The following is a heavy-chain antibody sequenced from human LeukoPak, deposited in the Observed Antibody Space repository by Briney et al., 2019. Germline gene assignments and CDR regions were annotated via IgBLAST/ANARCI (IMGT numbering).Heavy chain of an antibody. CDR1: GGSISSSSHY. J-gene: IGHJ3*02. Sequence: SETLSLTCTVSGGSISSSSHYWGWIRQPPGKGLELIGSIYYTGSTSYNPSLKSRVTISVDTSKNQFSLKLSSVTAADTAVYYCARLVWGGGSLDAFDIWGQGTMVTVSS. CDR2: IYYTGST. CDR3: ARLVWGGGSLDAFDI. D-gene: IGHD3-16*01. V-gene: IGHV4-39*01.